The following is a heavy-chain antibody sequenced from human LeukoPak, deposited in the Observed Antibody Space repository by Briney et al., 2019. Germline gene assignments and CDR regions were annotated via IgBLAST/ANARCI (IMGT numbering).Heavy chain of an antibody. V-gene: IGHV3-23*05. Sequence: GGSLRLSCATSGFTFSTYAMTWVRQAPGKGLEWVSAIDIYATKTNYADSVKGRFTISRDNSKNTLYLQMNSLRGEDTAIYYCERDYKADFWGQGTLVTVSS. CDR2: IDIYATKT. CDR3: ERDYKADF. D-gene: IGHD3-10*01. CDR1: GFTFSTYA. J-gene: IGHJ4*02.